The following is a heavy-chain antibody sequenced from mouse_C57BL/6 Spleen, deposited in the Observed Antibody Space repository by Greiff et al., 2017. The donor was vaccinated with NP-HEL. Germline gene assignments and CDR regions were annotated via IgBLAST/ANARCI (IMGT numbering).Heavy chain of an antibody. V-gene: IGHV1-82*01. CDR2: IYPGDGDT. J-gene: IGHJ2*01. D-gene: IGHD2-1*01. CDR1: GYAFSSSW. CDR3: ARRSYYGNYWDDY. Sequence: VQLQESGPELVKPGASVKISCKASGYAFSSSWMNWVKQRPGKGLEWIGRIYPGDGDTNYNGKFKGKATLTADKSSSTAYMQLSSLTSEDSAVYFCARRSYYGNYWDDYWGQGTTLTVSS.